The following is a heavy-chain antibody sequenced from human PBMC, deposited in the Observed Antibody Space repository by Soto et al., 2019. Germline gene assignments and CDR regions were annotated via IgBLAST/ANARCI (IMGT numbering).Heavy chain of an antibody. V-gene: IGHV4-39*01. J-gene: IGHJ6*02. CDR2: MFYSGLT. CDR1: GYSVTSSDYY. D-gene: IGHD2-15*01. Sequence: SETLSLTCIVSGYSVTSSDYYRAWIRQPPGKGLEWIGSMFYSGLTYYNPSLKSRVTLSVDTSKNQFSVRLNSVTAADTAVYYCAPLSVSLSGPYGIHVWGQGTTVTVSS. CDR3: APLSVSLSGPYGIHV.